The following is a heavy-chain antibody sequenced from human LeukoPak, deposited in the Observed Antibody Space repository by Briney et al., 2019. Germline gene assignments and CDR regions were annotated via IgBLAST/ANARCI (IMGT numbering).Heavy chain of an antibody. CDR3: ARTMWGFDY. CDR2: ISSSGSII. CDR1: GFAFSSYE. V-gene: IGHV3-48*03. J-gene: IGHJ4*02. Sequence: GGSLRLSCASSGFAFSSYEMNWVRQAPGKGPEWVSYISSSGSIIYYADSVKGRFTISRDNAKNSLFLQMNSLRVEDTAVYYCARTMWGFDYWGQRTLVTVSS. D-gene: IGHD7-27*01.